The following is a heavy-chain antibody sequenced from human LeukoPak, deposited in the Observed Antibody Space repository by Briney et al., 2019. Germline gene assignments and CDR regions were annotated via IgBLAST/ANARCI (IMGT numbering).Heavy chain of an antibody. J-gene: IGHJ4*02. CDR3: ARDFGSGWYEFGF. CDR1: GYTFTGYY. D-gene: IGHD6-19*01. Sequence: ASVKVSCKASGYTFTGYYMHWVRQAPGQGLEWMGWINPNSGGTNYAQKFQGRVTMTRDTSISTAYMELSRLRSDDTAVYYCARDFGSGWYEFGFWGQGTLVTVSS. V-gene: IGHV1-2*02. CDR2: INPNSGGT.